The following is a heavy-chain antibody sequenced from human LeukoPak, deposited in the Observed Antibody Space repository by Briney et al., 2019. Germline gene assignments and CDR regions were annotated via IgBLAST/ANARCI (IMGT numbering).Heavy chain of an antibody. V-gene: IGHV4-4*07. Sequence: SETLSLTCTVSSGSISSYYWRWIRQPAGKGLEWIGRIYTSGSTDYNSSLKSRVAMSLDTSKNQFSLKLRSVTAADTAVYYCTRDWNAGSGWFLWFDPWGQGTLVTVSS. CDR1: SGSISSYY. CDR3: TRDWNAGSGWFLWFDP. J-gene: IGHJ5*02. D-gene: IGHD6-19*01. CDR2: IYTSGST.